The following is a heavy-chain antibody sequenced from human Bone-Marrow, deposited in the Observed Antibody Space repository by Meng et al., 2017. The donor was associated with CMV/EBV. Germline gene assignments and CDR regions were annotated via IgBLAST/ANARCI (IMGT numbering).Heavy chain of an antibody. J-gene: IGHJ4*02. V-gene: IGHV1-2*02. D-gene: IGHD3-22*01. Sequence: ASVKVSCKASGYTFTGYYMHWVRPAPGQGLEWMGWINPNSGGTNDAQKFQGRVTMARDTSISTAYMELSRLRSDDTAVYCCGRDHEGVDKAMVTQYYYDSSTDYWGQGTMVTVSS. CDR2: INPNSGGT. CDR1: GYTFTGYY. CDR3: GRDHEGVDKAMVTQYYYDSSTDY.